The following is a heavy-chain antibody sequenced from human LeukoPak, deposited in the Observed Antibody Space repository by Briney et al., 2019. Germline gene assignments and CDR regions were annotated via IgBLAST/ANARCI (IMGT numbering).Heavy chain of an antibody. Sequence: PGGSLRLSCAASGFTFSSYSMNWVRQAPGKGLEWVSSISSSSYIYYADSVKGRFTISRDNAKNSLYLQMNSLRAEDTAVYYCARDFTSGWYVFDYWGQGTLVTVSS. CDR3: ARDFTSGWYVFDY. J-gene: IGHJ4*02. CDR2: ISSSSYI. V-gene: IGHV3-21*01. CDR1: GFTFSSYS. D-gene: IGHD6-19*01.